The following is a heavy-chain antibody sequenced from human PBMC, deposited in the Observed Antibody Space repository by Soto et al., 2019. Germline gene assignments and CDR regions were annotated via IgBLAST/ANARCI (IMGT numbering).Heavy chain of an antibody. CDR3: AKSTGGTANGMGV. V-gene: IGHV3-9*01. CDR2: ISWNSGTI. Sequence: SLSLSFAASGFSFDDYAMHWVPQAPGKGLEWVSGISWNSGTIGYADSVKGRFTISRDNAKNSLYLQMNSLRAEDTALYYCAKSTGGTANGMGVWGQGTTVTVSS. J-gene: IGHJ6*02. D-gene: IGHD2-8*02. CDR1: GFSFDDYA.